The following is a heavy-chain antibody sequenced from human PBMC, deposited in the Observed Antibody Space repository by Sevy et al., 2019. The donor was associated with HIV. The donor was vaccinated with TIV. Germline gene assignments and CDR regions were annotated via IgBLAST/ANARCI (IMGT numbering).Heavy chain of an antibody. D-gene: IGHD3-22*01. CDR2: ISYDGSTK. V-gene: IGHV3-30*04. CDR1: GFSFSTYA. Sequence: GGSLRLSCAASGFSFSTYAMHWVRQAPGKGLEWVAVISYDGSTKEYADSVKGRFSISRDNSKNTLYLQMNGLRPEDTAVYYCARDSYYDSGTGYMGVFQHWGQGTLVTVSS. CDR3: ARDSYYDSGTGYMGVFQH. J-gene: IGHJ1*01.